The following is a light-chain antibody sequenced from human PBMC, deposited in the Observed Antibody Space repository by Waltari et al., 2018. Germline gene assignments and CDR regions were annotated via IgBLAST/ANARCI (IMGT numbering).Light chain of an antibody. CDR1: SGSLSTTSS. CDR2: KSN. J-gene: IGLJ3*02. CDR3: LLYMGGGIWV. Sequence: QTVVTQEPSLSVSPGGTVTLTCAFSSGSLSTTSSPSWYQQPPAQAPRTLIYKSNTRSSGVPDRFSGSIFGNKAALTITGAQADDESDYYCLLYMGGGIWVFGGGTKLTVI. V-gene: IGLV8-61*01.